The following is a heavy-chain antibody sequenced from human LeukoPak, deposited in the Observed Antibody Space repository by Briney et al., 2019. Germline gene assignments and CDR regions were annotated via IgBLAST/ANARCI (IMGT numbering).Heavy chain of an antibody. CDR1: GFTFSSYG. CDR3: AREGHTYGSDY. CDR2: VSQSGSTI. D-gene: IGHD5-24*01. V-gene: IGHV3-48*04. J-gene: IGHJ4*02. Sequence: QPGRSLRLSCAASGFTFSSYGMPWVRQGPGKGLEWISYVSQSGSTIYYADSVKGRFSISRDNGKNSLYLQLNSLRVEDTGIYYCAREGHTYGSDYWGQGTLVTVSS.